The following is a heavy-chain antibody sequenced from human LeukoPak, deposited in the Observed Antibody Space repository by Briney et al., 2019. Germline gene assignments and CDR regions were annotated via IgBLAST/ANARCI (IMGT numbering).Heavy chain of an antibody. CDR1: GFTFSTNW. CDR3: AREYSYYYGSGSSPNDAFDI. J-gene: IGHJ3*02. D-gene: IGHD3-10*01. CDR2: INSDESVT. Sequence: GGSLRLSCAASGFTFSTNWMHWVRRAPGKGLVWVSRINSDESVTTYADSVRGRFTISRDNAKNTLYLQMNSLRAEDTAVYYCAREYSYYYGSGSSPNDAFDIWGQGAMVTVSS. V-gene: IGHV3-74*01.